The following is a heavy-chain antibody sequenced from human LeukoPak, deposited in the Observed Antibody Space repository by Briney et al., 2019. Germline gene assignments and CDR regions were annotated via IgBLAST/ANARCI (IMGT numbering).Heavy chain of an antibody. D-gene: IGHD5-18*01. J-gene: IGHJ4*02. CDR1: GFTFSSYG. CDR3: ARLDTAMDHFDY. CDR2: IWYDGSNK. V-gene: IGHV3-33*01. Sequence: GGSLRLSCAASGFTFSSYGMHWVRQAPGKGLEWVAVIWYDGSNKYYADSVKGRFTISRDNSKNTLYPQMNSLRAEDTAVYYCARLDTAMDHFDYWGQGTLVTVSS.